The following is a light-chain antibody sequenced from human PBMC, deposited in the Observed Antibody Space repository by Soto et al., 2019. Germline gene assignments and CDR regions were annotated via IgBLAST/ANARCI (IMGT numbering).Light chain of an antibody. CDR2: EVS. J-gene: IGLJ2*01. V-gene: IGLV2-8*01. Sequence: QSALTQPPSASGSPGQSVTISCTGTSSDVGGYNYVSWYQQQPGKAPKLMIYEVSKRPSGVPDRFSGSKSGNTASLTVSGLQAEDEADYYCSSHAGSNHVVFGGGTKVTVL. CDR3: SSHAGSNHVV. CDR1: SSDVGGYNY.